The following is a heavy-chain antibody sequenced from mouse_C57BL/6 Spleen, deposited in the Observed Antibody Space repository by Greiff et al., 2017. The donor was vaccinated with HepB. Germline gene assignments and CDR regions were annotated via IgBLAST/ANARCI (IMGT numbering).Heavy chain of an antibody. CDR3: ARAGTSDWYFDV. CDR1: GYTFTSYW. V-gene: IGHV1-52*01. CDR2: IDPSDSET. J-gene: IGHJ1*03. D-gene: IGHD3-3*01. Sequence: QVQLQQPGAELVRPGSSVKLSCKASGYTFTSYWMHWVKQRPLQGLEWIGNIDPSDSETHYNQKFKDKATLTVDKSSSTAYMQLSSLTSEDSAVYYCARAGTSDWYFDVWGTGTTVTVSS.